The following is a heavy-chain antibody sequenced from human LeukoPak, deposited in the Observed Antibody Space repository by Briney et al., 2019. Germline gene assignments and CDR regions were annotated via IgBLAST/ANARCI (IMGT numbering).Heavy chain of an antibody. Sequence: GASLRLSCAASGFTFSNYAMSWVRQAPGKGLEWVSAISGSGGSTYYADSVKGRFTISRDNSKNTLYLQMNSLRAEDTAVYYCAKDSSLFDSSGYYPFDYWGQGTLVTVSS. J-gene: IGHJ4*02. V-gene: IGHV3-23*01. CDR1: GFTFSNYA. CDR2: ISGSGGST. D-gene: IGHD3-22*01. CDR3: AKDSSLFDSSGYYPFDY.